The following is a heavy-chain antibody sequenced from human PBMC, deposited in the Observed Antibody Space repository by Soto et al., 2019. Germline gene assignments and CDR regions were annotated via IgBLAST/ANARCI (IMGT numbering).Heavy chain of an antibody. D-gene: IGHD3-10*01. V-gene: IGHV4-34*01. Sequence: QVQLQQWGAGLLKPSETLSLTCAVYGGSFSGYYWSWIRQPPGEGLEWIGEINHSGSTNYNPSLKSRVTISVDTSKNQFSLKLSSVTAADTAVYYCARGTLLYYYGSGSYHYWGQGTLVTVSS. CDR1: GGSFSGYY. CDR2: INHSGST. J-gene: IGHJ4*02. CDR3: ARGTLLYYYGSGSYHY.